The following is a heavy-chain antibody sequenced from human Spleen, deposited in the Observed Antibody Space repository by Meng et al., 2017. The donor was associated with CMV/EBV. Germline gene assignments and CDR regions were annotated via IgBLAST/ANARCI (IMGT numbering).Heavy chain of an antibody. D-gene: IGHD6-13*01. J-gene: IGHJ4*02. V-gene: IGHV4-59*08. CDR3: ARRLSGSWTEKDFDY. Sequence: SETLSLTCSVSGGSISSYYWSWIRQPPGKGLEWIGYIYYSGTTNYNPSLKSRVTISLDTSKNQFSLKLSSVTAADTAVYYCARRLSGSWTEKDFDYWGQGTLVTVSS. CDR2: IYYSGTT. CDR1: GGSISSYY.